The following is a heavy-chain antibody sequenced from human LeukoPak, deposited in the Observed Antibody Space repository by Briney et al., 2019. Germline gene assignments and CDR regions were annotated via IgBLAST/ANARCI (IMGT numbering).Heavy chain of an antibody. CDR2: IDYSGST. CDR1: GDSISSSSYY. Sequence: NPSETLSLTCTVSGDSISSSSYYWGWIRQPPGKGLEWIGSIDYSGSTYYNPSLKSRVTISVDTSKNQFSLKLNSVTAADTAVYHCARPAAGGNLYFDSWGQGTLVTVSS. D-gene: IGHD3-10*01. CDR3: ARPAAGGNLYFDS. V-gene: IGHV4-39*01. J-gene: IGHJ4*02.